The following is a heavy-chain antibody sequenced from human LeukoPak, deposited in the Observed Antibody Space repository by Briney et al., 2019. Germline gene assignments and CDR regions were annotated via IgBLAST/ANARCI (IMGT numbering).Heavy chain of an antibody. D-gene: IGHD3-16*01. V-gene: IGHV1-2*02. CDR2: INHNTGGT. CDR1: GYTFTDYY. Sequence: ASVKVSCKASGYTFTDYYMHWVRQAPGQGLEWMGWINHNTGGTNYAQKFRGRVTMTRDTSIGTAYMELSSLRSDDTAVYYCASQRMITFGRASYWFDPWGQGTLGTVSS. J-gene: IGHJ5*02. CDR3: ASQRMITFGRASYWFDP.